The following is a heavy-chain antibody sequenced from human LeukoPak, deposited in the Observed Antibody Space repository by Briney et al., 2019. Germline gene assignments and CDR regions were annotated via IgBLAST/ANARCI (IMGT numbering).Heavy chain of an antibody. J-gene: IGHJ5*02. CDR2: INPNSGGT. V-gene: IGHV1-2*02. CDR3: ARERGLVRGVIMWFDP. Sequence: GASVKVSCKASGYTFTGYYMHWVRQAPGQGLEWMGWINPNSGGTNYAQKFQGRVTMTRDTSISTAYMELSRLRSDDTAVYYCARERGLVRGVIMWFDPWGQGTLVTVSS. D-gene: IGHD3-10*01. CDR1: GYTFTGYY.